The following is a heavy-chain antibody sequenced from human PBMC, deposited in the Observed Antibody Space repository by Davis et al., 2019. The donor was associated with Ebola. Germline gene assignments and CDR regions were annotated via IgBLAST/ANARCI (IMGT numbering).Heavy chain of an antibody. Sequence: GESLKISCQTSGYTFTIYWIAWVRQMPGKGLEWMGIIYPGDSDIRYSPSFQGQVTISADKSITTAYLQWSNLKASDTAMYYCARLDGPYSSSPWYFDYWGQGTLVTVSS. D-gene: IGHD6-6*01. CDR3: ARLDGPYSSSPWYFDY. CDR1: GYTFTIYW. J-gene: IGHJ4*02. CDR2: IYPGDSDI. V-gene: IGHV5-51*01.